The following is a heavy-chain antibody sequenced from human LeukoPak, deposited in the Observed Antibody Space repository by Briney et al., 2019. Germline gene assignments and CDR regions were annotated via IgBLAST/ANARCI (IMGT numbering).Heavy chain of an antibody. V-gene: IGHV3-21*01. Sequence: GGSLRLSCAASVFTFSSYSMNWVRQAPGKGLEWVSSISSSSSYIYYADSVKGRFTISRDNAKNSLYLQMNSLRADDTAVYYCARDGDGSGSGYSMDVWGQGTTVTVSS. J-gene: IGHJ6*02. D-gene: IGHD5-12*01. CDR2: ISSSSSYI. CDR3: ARDGDGSGSGYSMDV. CDR1: VFTFSSYS.